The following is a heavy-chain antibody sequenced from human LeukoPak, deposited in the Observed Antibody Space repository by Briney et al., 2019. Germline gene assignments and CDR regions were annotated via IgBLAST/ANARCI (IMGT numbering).Heavy chain of an antibody. J-gene: IGHJ6*02. D-gene: IGHD5-24*01. CDR3: AKGRRDGYNYGMDV. CDR2: TAGSGGST. Sequence: GGSLRLSCAASGFTVNNYAMSWVRQAPGRGLEWVSDTAGSGGSTYSADSVKGRFTISRDESKNTVYLQMNSLRAEDTAVYYCAKGRRDGYNYGMDVWGQGTTVTVSS. CDR1: GFTVNNYA. V-gene: IGHV3-23*01.